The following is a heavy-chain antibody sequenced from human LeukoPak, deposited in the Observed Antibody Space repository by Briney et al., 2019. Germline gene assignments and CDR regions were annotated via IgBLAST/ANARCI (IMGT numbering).Heavy chain of an antibody. CDR3: ARGSLWSRGYYYGMDV. CDR2: IKQDGSEK. CDR1: GFTFSSYW. D-gene: IGHD3-10*01. V-gene: IGHV3-7*03. Sequence: GGSLRLSCAASGFTFSSYWMSWVRQAPGKGLEWVANIKQDGSEKYYVDSVKGRFTISRDNAKNSLYLQMNSLRAEDTAVYYCARGSLWSRGYYYGMDVWGKGTTVTASS. J-gene: IGHJ6*04.